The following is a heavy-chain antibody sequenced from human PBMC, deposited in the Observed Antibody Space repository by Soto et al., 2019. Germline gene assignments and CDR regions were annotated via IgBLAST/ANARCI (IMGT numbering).Heavy chain of an antibody. CDR3: PTDPHSTGTKY. D-gene: IGHD1-1*01. Sequence: EVQVVESGGGLVKPGGSLRLSCAASGFSFSDAWMTWVRQAPGAGLEWVGHIKSKTDGGTTDYAAPVKGRFTISRDAAKTTVYLQMNSLRTEDTAVYYCPTDPHSTGTKYWGQGTLVTVSS. J-gene: IGHJ4*02. V-gene: IGHV3-15*01. CDR1: GFSFSDAW. CDR2: IKSKTDGGTT.